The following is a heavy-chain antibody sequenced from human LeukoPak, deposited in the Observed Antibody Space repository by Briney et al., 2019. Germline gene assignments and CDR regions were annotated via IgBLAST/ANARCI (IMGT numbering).Heavy chain of an antibody. Sequence: SQTLSLTCTVSGGSISSGGYYWSWIRQPPGKGLEWIVEIHYSGSATYNPSLKSRVTISVDASKNQFPLKMNSVTAADTAVYYCARGQWFRAFWSRGTPVTVSS. CDR3: ARGQWFRAF. D-gene: IGHD3-10*01. CDR1: GGSISSGGYY. J-gene: IGHJ4*02. V-gene: IGHV4-31*03. CDR2: IHYSGSA.